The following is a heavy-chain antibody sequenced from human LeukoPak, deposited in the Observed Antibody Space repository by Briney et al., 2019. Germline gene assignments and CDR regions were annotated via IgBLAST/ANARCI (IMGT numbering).Heavy chain of an antibody. D-gene: IGHD4-23*01. Sequence: GGSLRLSCAASGFTFSSYSMSWVRQAPGKGLEWVSYISSSSNTIYYADSVKGRFTISRDNAKNSLYLQMNSLRAEDTAVYYCARDLIYGGAYFDYWGQGTLVTVSS. V-gene: IGHV3-48*01. CDR1: GFTFSSYS. CDR3: ARDLIYGGAYFDY. J-gene: IGHJ4*02. CDR2: ISSSSNTI.